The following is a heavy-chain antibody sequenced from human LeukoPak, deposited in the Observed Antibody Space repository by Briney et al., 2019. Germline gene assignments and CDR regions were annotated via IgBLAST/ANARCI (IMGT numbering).Heavy chain of an antibody. V-gene: IGHV1-46*01. J-gene: IGHJ4*02. CDR3: ARKGSSSCFDY. CDR1: GYTFISYQ. CDR2: INPTGGST. Sequence: ASVKVSCKASGYTFISYQMHWVRQAPGQGLEWMGIINPTGGSTSHAQKFQGRVTMTRDTSTSTVYMELSSLRSEDTAVYYCARKGSSSCFDYWGQGTLITVSS. D-gene: IGHD6-6*01.